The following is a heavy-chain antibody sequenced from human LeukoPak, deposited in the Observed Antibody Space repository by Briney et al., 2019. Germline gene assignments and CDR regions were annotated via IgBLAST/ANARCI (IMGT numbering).Heavy chain of an antibody. J-gene: IGHJ4*02. V-gene: IGHV4-34*01. CDR1: GGSFSGYY. CDR2: INHSGST. CDR3: ARVSYQEGVDY. D-gene: IGHD2-2*01. Sequence: SETLSLTCAVYGGSFSGYYWSWIRQPPGKGLEWIGEINHSGSTNYNPSLKSRVTISVDTSKNQFSLKLSSVTAADTAVYYCARVSYQEGVDYWGQETLVTVSS.